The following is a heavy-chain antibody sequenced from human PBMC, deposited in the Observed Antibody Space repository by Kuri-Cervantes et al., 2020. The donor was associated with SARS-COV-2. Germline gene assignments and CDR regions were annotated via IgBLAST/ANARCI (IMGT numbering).Heavy chain of an antibody. Sequence: ASVKVSCKASGYTFTNYYMHWVRQAPGQGLEWMGIISPSGGGTSYAQKFQGRVTITADKSTSTAYMELSSLRSEDTAVYYCARDRRGYSYGFALNWFDPWGQGTLVTVSS. J-gene: IGHJ5*02. CDR3: ARDRRGYSYGFALNWFDP. CDR2: ISPSGGGT. D-gene: IGHD5-18*01. CDR1: GYTFTNYY. V-gene: IGHV1-46*01.